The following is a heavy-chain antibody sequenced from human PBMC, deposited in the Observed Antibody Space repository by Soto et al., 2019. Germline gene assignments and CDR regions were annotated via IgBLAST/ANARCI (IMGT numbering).Heavy chain of an antibody. CDR3: ARGDSTDCSNGVCSFFYNHDMDV. J-gene: IGHJ6*02. V-gene: IGHV1-2*04. D-gene: IGHD2-8*01. CDR1: GYSFTDYH. Sequence: PSVKVSYKASGYSFTDYHIHWVRQAPGQGLEWLGRINPKSGGTSTAQKFQGWVTMTTDTSISTASMELTRLTSDDTAIYYCARGDSTDCSNGVCSFFYNHDMDVWGQGTTVTVSS. CDR2: INPKSGGT.